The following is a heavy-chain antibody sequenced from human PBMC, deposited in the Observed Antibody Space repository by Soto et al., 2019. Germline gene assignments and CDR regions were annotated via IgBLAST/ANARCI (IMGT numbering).Heavy chain of an antibody. D-gene: IGHD6-13*01. Sequence: ASVKVSCKASGYTFTSYAMHWVRQAPGQRLEWMGWVNAGNGNTKYSQKFQGRVTITRDTSASTAYMELSSLRSEDTVVYYCERGRLIEAAEDWFDPWGKGTLVTVSS. V-gene: IGHV1-3*01. CDR1: GYTFTSYA. CDR3: ERGRLIEAAEDWFDP. CDR2: VNAGNGNT. J-gene: IGHJ5*02.